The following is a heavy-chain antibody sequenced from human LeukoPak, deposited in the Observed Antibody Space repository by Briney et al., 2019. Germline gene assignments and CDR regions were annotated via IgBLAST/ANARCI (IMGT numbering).Heavy chain of an antibody. V-gene: IGHV3-48*01. CDR1: GFTFSDYS. CDR3: ARDRLCSNYGEIDY. Sequence: GGSLRLSCAASGFTFSDYSMNWVRQAPGKGLEWVSSITSNSGTIYYADSVRGRFTISRDNAKNSLYLQMNSLRAEDTAVYYCARDRLCSNYGEIDYWGQGTPVIVSS. D-gene: IGHD4-11*01. CDR2: ITSNSGTI. J-gene: IGHJ4*02.